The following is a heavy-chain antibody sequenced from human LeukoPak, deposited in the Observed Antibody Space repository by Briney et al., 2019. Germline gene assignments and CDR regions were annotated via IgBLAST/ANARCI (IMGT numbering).Heavy chain of an antibody. J-gene: IGHJ4*02. V-gene: IGHV4-4*07. CDR3: ARDYYGSGNYYFDY. D-gene: IGHD3-10*01. CDR1: GGSFSSYY. CDR2: IYTSGSA. Sequence: SETLSLTCTVSGGSFSSYYWSWIRQPAGKGLEWIGRIYTSGSAYYNPSLQSRVTISVDTSKNQFSLKLRSETAADTAVYYCARDYYGSGNYYFDYWGQGTRVTVSS.